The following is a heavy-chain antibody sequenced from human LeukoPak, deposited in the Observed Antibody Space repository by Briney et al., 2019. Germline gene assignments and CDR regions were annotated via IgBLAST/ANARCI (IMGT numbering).Heavy chain of an antibody. J-gene: IGHJ3*02. CDR1: GYTFTSYD. CDR2: INPSGGST. V-gene: IGHV1-46*01. CDR3: ARDRTSAFDI. D-gene: IGHD3/OR15-3a*01. Sequence: GASVKVSCKASGYTFTSYDINWVRQATGQGLEWMGIINPSGGSTSYAQKFQGRVTMTRDTSTSTVYMELSSLRSEDTAVYYCARDRTSAFDIWGQGTMVTVSS.